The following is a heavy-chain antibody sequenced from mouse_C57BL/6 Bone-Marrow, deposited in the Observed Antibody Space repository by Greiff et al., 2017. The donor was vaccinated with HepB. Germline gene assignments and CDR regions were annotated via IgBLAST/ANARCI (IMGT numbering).Heavy chain of an antibody. J-gene: IGHJ4*01. CDR1: GYTFTDYE. V-gene: IGHV1-15*01. D-gene: IGHD1-1*01. CDR3: TRGNYGSSSYYYAMDY. Sequence: QVQLKQSGAELVRPGASVTLSCKASGYTFTDYEMHWVKQTPVHGLEWIGAIDPETGGTAYNQKFKGKAILTADKSSSTAYMELRSLTSEDSAVYYCTRGNYGSSSYYYAMDYWGQGTSVTVSS. CDR2: IDPETGGT.